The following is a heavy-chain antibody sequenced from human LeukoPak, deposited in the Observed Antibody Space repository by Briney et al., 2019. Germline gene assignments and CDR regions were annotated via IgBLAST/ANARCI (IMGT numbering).Heavy chain of an antibody. Sequence: QPGGSLRLSCAASGFTFSSYAMSWVRQAPGKGLEWVSAISGSGGSTYYADSVKGRFTISRDNAKNSLYLQMNSLRAEDTAVYYCARDPHSGSSHWGQGTLVTVSS. J-gene: IGHJ4*02. V-gene: IGHV3-23*01. CDR3: ARDPHSGSSH. CDR1: GFTFSSYA. D-gene: IGHD1-26*01. CDR2: ISGSGGST.